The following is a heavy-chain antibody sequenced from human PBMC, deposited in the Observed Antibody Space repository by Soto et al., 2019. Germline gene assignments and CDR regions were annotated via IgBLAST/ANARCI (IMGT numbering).Heavy chain of an antibody. V-gene: IGHV4-34*01. J-gene: IGHJ6*02. D-gene: IGHD4-17*01. CDR1: GGSFSGYY. Sequence: SETLSLTCAVYGGSFSGYYWSWIRQPPGKGLEWIGEINHSGSTNYNPSLKSRVTISVDTSKNQFSLKLSSVTAADTAVYYCARGRGSTVITRYYYYGMDVWGQGTPVTVSS. CDR3: ARGRGSTVITRYYYYGMDV. CDR2: INHSGST.